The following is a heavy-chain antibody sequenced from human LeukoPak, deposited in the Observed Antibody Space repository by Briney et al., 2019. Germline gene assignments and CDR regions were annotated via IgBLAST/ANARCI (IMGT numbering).Heavy chain of an antibody. CDR2: INPNSGGT. Sequence: ASVKVSCKASGYTFTGYYIHWVRQAPGQGLEWMGWINPNSGGTNYAQKFQDRVTMARDTSISTSYIELSGLKYDDTAVYYCASRAIREIIPYFDYWGQGALVTVSS. D-gene: IGHD3-3*01. CDR3: ASRAIREIIPYFDY. J-gene: IGHJ4*02. V-gene: IGHV1-2*02. CDR1: GYTFTGYY.